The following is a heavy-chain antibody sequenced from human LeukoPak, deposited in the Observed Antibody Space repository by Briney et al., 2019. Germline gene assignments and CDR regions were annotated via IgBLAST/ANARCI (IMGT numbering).Heavy chain of an antibody. Sequence: GGSLRLSCAASGFTFSSYWMHWVRQAPGKGLVWVSRINNDGGVTTYADSVKGRFTISRDNAKNTLYLQMNSLRAEDTAVYYCARTGWFDPWGLGTLVTVSS. CDR2: INNDGGVT. CDR3: ARTGWFDP. J-gene: IGHJ5*02. V-gene: IGHV3-74*01. CDR1: GFTFSSYW. D-gene: IGHD3-10*01.